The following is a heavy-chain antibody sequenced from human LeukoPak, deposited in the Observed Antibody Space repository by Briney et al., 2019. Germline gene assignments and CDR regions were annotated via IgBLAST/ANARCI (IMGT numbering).Heavy chain of an antibody. CDR3: ARDRGITMVRGVKFYYYYYMDV. Sequence: SETLSLTCAVYGGSFSGYYWSWIRQPPGKGREWIGEINHSGSTNYNPSLKSRVTISVDTSKNQFSLKLSSVTAADTAVYYCARDRGITMVRGVKFYYYYYMDVWGKGTTVTVSS. J-gene: IGHJ6*03. D-gene: IGHD3-10*01. CDR1: GGSFSGYY. CDR2: INHSGST. V-gene: IGHV4-34*01.